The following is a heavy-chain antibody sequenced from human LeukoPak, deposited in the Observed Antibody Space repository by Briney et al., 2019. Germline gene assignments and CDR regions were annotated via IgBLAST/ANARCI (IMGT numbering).Heavy chain of an antibody. Sequence: SETLSLTCSVSGDSISSRTYYWTWIRQHPEKGLEWIGYIWNSGSTNYNPALKSRVTISVDTSKNQFSLKLTSVTAADTAVYYCARVSVSMARQEWFDPWGQGTLVTISS. V-gene: IGHV4-30-4*08. CDR3: ARVSVSMARQEWFDP. CDR2: IWNSGST. J-gene: IGHJ5*02. CDR1: GDSISSRTYY. D-gene: IGHD2/OR15-2a*01.